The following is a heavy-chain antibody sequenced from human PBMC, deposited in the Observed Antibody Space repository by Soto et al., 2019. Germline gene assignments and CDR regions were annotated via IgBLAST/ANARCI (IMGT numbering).Heavy chain of an antibody. Sequence: SQTLSLPCAISGDSVSSNSAAWNWIRQSPSRGLEWLGRTYYRSKWYNDYAVSVKSRITINPDTSKNQFSLQLNSVTPEDTAVYYCARESTYSFYDYDFWSGYRIWGQGTLVTVSS. CDR1: GDSVSSNSAA. D-gene: IGHD3-3*01. CDR2: TYYRSKWYN. CDR3: ARESTYSFYDYDFWSGYRI. V-gene: IGHV6-1*01. J-gene: IGHJ4*02.